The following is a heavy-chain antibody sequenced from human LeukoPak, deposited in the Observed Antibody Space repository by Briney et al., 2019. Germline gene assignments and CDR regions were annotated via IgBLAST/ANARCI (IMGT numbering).Heavy chain of an antibody. CDR3: AKGFAYYYDSSGYQIDY. D-gene: IGHD3-22*01. CDR2: ISYDGSNK. V-gene: IGHV3-30*18. CDR1: GFTFSSFG. Sequence: AGSLRLSCAASGFTFSSFGMHWVRQAPGKGLEWVAVISYDGSNKYYADSVKRRFTISRDNSKNTLYLQMNSLRAEDTAVYYCAKGFAYYYDSSGYQIDYWGQGNLVTVSS. J-gene: IGHJ4*02.